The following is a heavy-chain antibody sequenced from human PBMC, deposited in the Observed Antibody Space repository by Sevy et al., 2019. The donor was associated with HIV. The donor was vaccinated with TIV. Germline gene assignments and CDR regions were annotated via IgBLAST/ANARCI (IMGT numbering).Heavy chain of an antibody. D-gene: IGHD2-8*01. CDR3: TRNGGAFDNGFDP. J-gene: IGHJ5*02. CDR1: GFTFSSYD. V-gene: IGHV3-48*03. Sequence: GGSLRLSCTASGFTFSSYDMNWVRQAPGKGLEWVSKSSSSGSSIYYADSVKGRFAISRANAKNSLNLQMNSLRAEDTAVYYCTRNGGAFDNGFDPWGQGTLVTVSS. CDR2: SSSSGSSI.